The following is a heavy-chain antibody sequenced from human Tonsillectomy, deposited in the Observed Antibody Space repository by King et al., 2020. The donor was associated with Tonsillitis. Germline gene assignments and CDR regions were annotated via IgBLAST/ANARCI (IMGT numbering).Heavy chain of an antibody. D-gene: IGHD3-22*01. J-gene: IGHJ6*02. Sequence: VQLVESGGGVVQPGRSLRLSCAASKFIFSSYAMHWVRQAPGKGLEWVAVVSRDGNKNYYGDSVKGRFTSSRDNSKNTLYLQMNSLRGEDTAVYYCARAIDYYGKMGVGLDVCGQGTTVTVSS. CDR2: VSRDGNKN. V-gene: IGHV3-30*04. CDR3: ARAIDYYGKMGVGLDV. CDR1: KFIFSSYA.